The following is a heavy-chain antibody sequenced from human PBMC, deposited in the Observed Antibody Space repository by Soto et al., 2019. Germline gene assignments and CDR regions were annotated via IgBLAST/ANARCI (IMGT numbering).Heavy chain of an antibody. CDR2: IYYSGST. Sequence: SDTLSLTCTVSGGSLSRSSYYWGWIRPPPGKGLEWIGSIYYSGSTYYNPSLKSRVTISVDTSKNQFSLKLSSVTAADTAVYYCARTTITFGGVTDWFDPWGQGTLVTVS. CDR1: GGSLSRSSYY. D-gene: IGHD3-16*01. CDR3: ARTTITFGGVTDWFDP. J-gene: IGHJ5*02. V-gene: IGHV4-39*01.